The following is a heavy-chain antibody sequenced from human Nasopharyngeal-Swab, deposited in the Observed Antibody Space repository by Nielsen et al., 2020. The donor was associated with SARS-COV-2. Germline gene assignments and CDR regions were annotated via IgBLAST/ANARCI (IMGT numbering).Heavy chain of an antibody. J-gene: IGHJ6*02. D-gene: IGHD3-10*01. Sequence: WIRQPPGKGLEWIGRIYTTGSTNYNPSLKSRVTISVDTSKNQFSLKLSSVTAADTAVYYCVRGGFSGSYSPYYYYGMDVWGQGTTVTVS. V-gene: IGHV4-4*07. CDR2: IYTTGST. CDR3: VRGGFSGSYSPYYYYGMDV.